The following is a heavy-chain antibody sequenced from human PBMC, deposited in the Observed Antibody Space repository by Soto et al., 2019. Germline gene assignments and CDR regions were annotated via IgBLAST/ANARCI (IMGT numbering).Heavy chain of an antibody. Sequence: SETLSLTCTVSGGSISSSTYSWDWIRQPPGKGLEWIGAMYYTGNKNYNPSLESRVTMSVDTSKNQFSLKLSSVTPTATAVYYCARRSSSSLGSLFDPWGRGILVTAPQ. CDR3: ARRSSSSLGSLFDP. CDR1: GGSISSSTYS. V-gene: IGHV4-39*01. D-gene: IGHD6-6*01. J-gene: IGHJ5*02. CDR2: MYYTGNK.